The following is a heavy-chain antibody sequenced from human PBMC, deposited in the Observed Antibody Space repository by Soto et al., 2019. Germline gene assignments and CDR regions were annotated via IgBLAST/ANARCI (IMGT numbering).Heavy chain of an antibody. Sequence: QVQLVQSGAEVKKPGASVKVSCKASGYMFNSYGMSWLRQAPGQGLEWIGWISGYNGKTDLAQKFQGRVTMTTEASTSTVYMELTSFRFDDTALYYCARDETYTAGWYFEHWGQGTLVTVPS. CDR2: ISGYNGKT. V-gene: IGHV1-18*01. J-gene: IGHJ4*02. CDR1: GYMFNSYG. CDR3: ARDETYTAGWYFEH. D-gene: IGHD6-19*01.